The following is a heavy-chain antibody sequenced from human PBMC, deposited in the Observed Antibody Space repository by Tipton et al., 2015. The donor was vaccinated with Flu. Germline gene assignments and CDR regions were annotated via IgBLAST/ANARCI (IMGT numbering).Heavy chain of an antibody. CDR3: ARLYYDILTGSYYFDY. CDR2: IYYSGST. Sequence: LSLTCTVSGGSISSSSYYWGWIRQPPGKGLEWIGSIYYSGSTYYNPSLKSRVTISVDTSKNQFSLKLSSVTAADTAVYYCARLYYDILTGSYYFDYWGQGTLVTVSS. D-gene: IGHD3-9*01. CDR1: GGSISSSSYY. J-gene: IGHJ4*02. V-gene: IGHV4-39*07.